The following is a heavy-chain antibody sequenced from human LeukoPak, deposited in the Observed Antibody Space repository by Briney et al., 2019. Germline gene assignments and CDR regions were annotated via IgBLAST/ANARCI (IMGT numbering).Heavy chain of an antibody. CDR3: ARIMTAARRPLDY. CDR2: INHSGST. D-gene: IGHD6-6*01. Sequence: SETLSLTCAVYGGSFSGYYWSWIRQPPGKGLEWIGEINHSGSTNYNPSLKSRVTISVDTSKNQFSLKLSSVTAADTAVYYCARIMTAARRPLDYWGQGTLVAVSS. V-gene: IGHV4-34*01. J-gene: IGHJ4*02. CDR1: GGSFSGYY.